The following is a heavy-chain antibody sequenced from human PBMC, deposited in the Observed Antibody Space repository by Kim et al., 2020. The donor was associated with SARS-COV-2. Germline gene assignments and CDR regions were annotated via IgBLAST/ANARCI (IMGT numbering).Heavy chain of an antibody. J-gene: IGHJ5*02. CDR3: ARGGAYYTGGVCYTSEDNWFDP. CDR2: INHSGST. D-gene: IGHD2-8*02. CDR1: GGSFSGYY. V-gene: IGHV4-34*01. Sequence: SETLSLTCAVYGGSFSGYYWSWIHQPPGKGLEWIGEINHSGSTNYNPALKSRVTISVDTSKNQFSLKLSPVTAADTAVYYCARGGAYYTGGVCYTSEDNWFDPWGHGTLVTVSS.